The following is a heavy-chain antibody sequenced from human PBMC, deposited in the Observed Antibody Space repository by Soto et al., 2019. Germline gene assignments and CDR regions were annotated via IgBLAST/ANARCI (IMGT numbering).Heavy chain of an antibody. D-gene: IGHD3-10*01. CDR3: ARVFEITMVRGVNRRGWFDP. CDR1: GGSFSGYY. Sequence: SETLSLTCAVYGGSFSGYYWSWIRQPPGKGLEWIGEINHSGSTNYNPSLKSRVTISVDTSKNQFSLKLSSVTAADTAVYYCARVFEITMVRGVNRRGWFDPWGQGTLVTVSS. J-gene: IGHJ5*02. V-gene: IGHV4-34*01. CDR2: INHSGST.